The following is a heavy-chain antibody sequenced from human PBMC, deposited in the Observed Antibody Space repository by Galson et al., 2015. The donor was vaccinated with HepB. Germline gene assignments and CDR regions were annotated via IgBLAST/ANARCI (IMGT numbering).Heavy chain of an antibody. J-gene: IGHJ4*02. D-gene: IGHD7-27*01. CDR2: IIPIFRTA. V-gene: IGHV1-69*13. CDR1: GGALSTYA. CDR3: ARVLSGEPNRQYFFY. Sequence: SVKVSCKASGGALSTYAFSWVRQAPGQGLEWMGGIIPIFRTANYAQNFQGRVTITADESTSTVYMEMNSLTSEDTAVYYCARVLSGEPNRQYFFYWGQGTLVTVSS.